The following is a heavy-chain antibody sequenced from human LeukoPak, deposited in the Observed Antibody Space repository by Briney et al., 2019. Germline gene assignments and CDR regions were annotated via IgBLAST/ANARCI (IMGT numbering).Heavy chain of an antibody. D-gene: IGHD2-21*02. CDR2: ISYDGTNK. CDR3: ARGFVLGAAKNYFDY. CDR1: GFTFTNYA. Sequence: PGGSLRLSCAASGFTFTNYALHWVRQAPGKGLEWVAVISYDGTNKYYADSVKGRFTISRDNSKNTLSLQMNSLRAEDTALYYCARGFVLGAAKNYFDYWGQGALATVSS. J-gene: IGHJ4*02. V-gene: IGHV3-30-3*01.